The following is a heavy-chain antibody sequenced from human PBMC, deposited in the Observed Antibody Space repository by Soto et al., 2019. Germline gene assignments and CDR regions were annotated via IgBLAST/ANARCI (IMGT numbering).Heavy chain of an antibody. Sequence: QVQLVQSGAEVKNPGASVKVSCKTSGYTFTKCGVGWVRQAPGQGLEWMGWISGSSGNANYAEKVQGRITLTTDTSTSTAYIELRSLRSDATAVYYCAREMAGLGGEYDYWGQGTLVTVSS. V-gene: IGHV1-18*01. CDR3: AREMAGLGGEYDY. CDR1: GYTFTKCG. J-gene: IGHJ4*02. CDR2: ISGSSGNA. D-gene: IGHD3-16*01.